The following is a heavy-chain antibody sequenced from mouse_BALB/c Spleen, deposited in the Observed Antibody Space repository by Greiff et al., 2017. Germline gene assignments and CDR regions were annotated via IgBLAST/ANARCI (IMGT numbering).Heavy chain of an antibody. J-gene: IGHJ4*01. CDR2: IHYSGST. V-gene: IGHV3-1*02. CDR1: GYSITSGYS. CDR3: ARGLALYAMDY. D-gene: IGHD6-1*01. Sequence: EVKLMESGPDLVKPSQSLSLTCTVTGYSITSGYSWHWIRQFPGNKLEWMGYIHYSGSTNYNPPLKSRISITRVTAKNQFFLLLNSVTTEDTATYYCARGLALYAMDYWGQGTSVTVSS.